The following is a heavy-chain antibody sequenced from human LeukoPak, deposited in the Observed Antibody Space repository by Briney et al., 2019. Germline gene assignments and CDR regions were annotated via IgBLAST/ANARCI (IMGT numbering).Heavy chain of an antibody. CDR3: ARWSTGSSLRDR. Sequence: SETLSLSCTVSGASISRGAYYCSWIRQHPGKGLGWIGYVYYSGNTHYQPSLKSPLTISLNTSKNQFSLRLSSGTAADTAVYYCARWSTGSSLRDRWGAGALVTVSS. D-gene: IGHD6-6*01. J-gene: IGHJ4*02. V-gene: IGHV4-31*01. CDR2: VYYSGNT. CDR1: GASISRGAYY.